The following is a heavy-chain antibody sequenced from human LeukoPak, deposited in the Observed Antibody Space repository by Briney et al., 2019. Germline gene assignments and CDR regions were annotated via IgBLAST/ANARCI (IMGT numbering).Heavy chain of an antibody. CDR1: GFTFSSYS. Sequence: GGSLRLSCAASGFTFSSYSMNWVRQAPGKGLEWVSSISSSSSYIYYADSRKGRFTISRDNAKNSLYLQMNSLRAEDTAVYYCARDATPTYYYDSSEAYWGQGTLVTVSS. J-gene: IGHJ4*02. CDR3: ARDATPTYYYDSSEAY. CDR2: ISSSSSYI. V-gene: IGHV3-21*01. D-gene: IGHD3-22*01.